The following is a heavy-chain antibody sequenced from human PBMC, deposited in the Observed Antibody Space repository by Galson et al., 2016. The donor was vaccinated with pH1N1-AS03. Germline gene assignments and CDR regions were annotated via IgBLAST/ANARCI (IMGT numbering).Heavy chain of an antibody. CDR2: TSSSGGST. D-gene: IGHD1-1*01. Sequence: PVRSLRLPCATSGFTFTDFAVSWVRQAPGRGLEWVAATSSSGGSTYDAESVNGRFTISSDYSKNTLDLQMTSLRAEDTAVHYCAKDRNDDRLHYFSGSDVWGQGATVIVSS. CDR3: AKDRNDDRLHYFSGSDV. V-gene: IGHV3-23*01. J-gene: IGHJ6*02. CDR1: GFTFTDFA.